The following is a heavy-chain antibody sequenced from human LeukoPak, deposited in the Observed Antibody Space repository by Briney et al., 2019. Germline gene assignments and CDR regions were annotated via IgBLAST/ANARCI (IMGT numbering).Heavy chain of an antibody. CDR2: IYTSGST. CDR1: GGSISNNY. CDR3: ARHGLKLVGASTIYFDN. Sequence: SETLSLTCTVSGGSISNNYWSWIRQPPGKGLEWIGYIYTSGSTNYNPSLMSRVTISVDTSKNQFSLMLNSVTAADTAVYYCARHGLKLVGASTIYFDNWGRRILVTVSS. V-gene: IGHV4-4*09. D-gene: IGHD1-26*01. J-gene: IGHJ4*02.